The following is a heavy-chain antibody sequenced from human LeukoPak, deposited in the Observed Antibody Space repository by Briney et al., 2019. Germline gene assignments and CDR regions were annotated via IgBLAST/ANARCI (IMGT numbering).Heavy chain of an antibody. V-gene: IGHV4-59*01. D-gene: IGHD6-13*01. Sequence: SETLFLSCTVSGGSISSYYWSWIRQPPGKGLEWIGYIYYSGSTNYNPSLKSRVTISVDTSKNQFSLKLSSVTAADTAVYYCAREPSGRAAAGLFDYWGQGTLVTVSS. CDR2: IYYSGST. CDR1: GGSISSYY. CDR3: AREPSGRAAAGLFDY. J-gene: IGHJ4*02.